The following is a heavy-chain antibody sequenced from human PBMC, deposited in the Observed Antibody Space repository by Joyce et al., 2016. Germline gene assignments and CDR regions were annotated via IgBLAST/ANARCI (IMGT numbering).Heavy chain of an antibody. Sequence: QVQLVQSGAEVKKPGSSVKVSCKASGGTFSSYAFSWVRQAPGQGLGWMGGIIPMFGTANYAQKCQGRVTIIADESTTTAYMELSSLRSEDTAVYYCAARIVGAATRAFDIWGQGTMVTVSS. CDR1: GGTFSSYA. CDR2: IIPMFGTA. D-gene: IGHD1-26*01. J-gene: IGHJ3*02. V-gene: IGHV1-69*01. CDR3: AARIVGAATRAFDI.